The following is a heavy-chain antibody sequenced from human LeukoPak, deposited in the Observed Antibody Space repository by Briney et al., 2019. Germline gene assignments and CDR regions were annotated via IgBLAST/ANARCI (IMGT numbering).Heavy chain of an antibody. Sequence: GASVKVSCKASGYTFTSYAMHWVRQAPGQGPEWMGWINTNTGNPTYAQGFTGRFVFSLDTSVSTAYLQISSLKAEDTAVYYCARSIAARKDPEFDYWGQGTLVTVSS. CDR2: INTNTGNP. CDR3: ARSIAARKDPEFDY. D-gene: IGHD6-6*01. CDR1: GYTFTSYA. J-gene: IGHJ4*02. V-gene: IGHV7-4-1*02.